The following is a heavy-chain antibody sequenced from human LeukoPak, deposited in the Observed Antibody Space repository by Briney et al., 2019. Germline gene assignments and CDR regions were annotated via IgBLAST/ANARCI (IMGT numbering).Heavy chain of an antibody. CDR1: GGSISSSNW. Sequence: PSGTLSLTCAVSGGSISSSNWWSWVRQPPGKGLEWIGSIYYSGRTYYNPSLKSRVTISVDTSKNQFSLKLSSVTAADTAVYYCARDMPLLWFGEFYYYFDYWGQGTLVTVSS. CDR3: ARDMPLLWFGEFYYYFDY. D-gene: IGHD3-10*01. V-gene: IGHV4-4*02. J-gene: IGHJ4*02. CDR2: IYYSGRT.